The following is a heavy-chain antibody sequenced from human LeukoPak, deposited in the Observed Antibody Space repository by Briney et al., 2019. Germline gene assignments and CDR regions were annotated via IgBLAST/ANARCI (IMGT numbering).Heavy chain of an antibody. CDR3: TRDPTDYYDSSGYIYDY. CDR2: ISPSGTDI. V-gene: IGHV3-11*01. J-gene: IGHJ4*02. D-gene: IGHD3-22*01. CDR1: GFTFTDTY. Sequence: GGSLRLSCAVSGFTFTDTYMTWIRQAPGKGLESLSYISPSGTDISYADSVKGRFTISRDNAKNSLYLQMNSLRAEDTAVYYCTRDPTDYYDSSGYIYDYWGQGTLVTVSS.